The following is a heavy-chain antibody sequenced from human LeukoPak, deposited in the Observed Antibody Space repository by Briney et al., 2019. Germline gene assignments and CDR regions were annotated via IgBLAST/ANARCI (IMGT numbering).Heavy chain of an antibody. CDR2: IYSSVTT. CDR3: ARDPEARGDYFYYYMDV. Sequence: SETLSLTCTVSGGSVSTYYWSWIRQPAGKGLEWIGRIYSSVTTNYNPSLKSRVTMSVDTSKNHFSLRLASMTAADTAVYYCARDPEARGDYFYYYMDVWGKGITVTVSS. CDR1: GGSVSTYY. J-gene: IGHJ6*03. D-gene: IGHD3-16*01. V-gene: IGHV4-4*07.